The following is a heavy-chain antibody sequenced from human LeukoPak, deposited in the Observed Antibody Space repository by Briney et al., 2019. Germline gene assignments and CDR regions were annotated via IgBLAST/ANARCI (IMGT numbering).Heavy chain of an antibody. CDR2: IFSNGDT. J-gene: IGHJ4*02. D-gene: IGHD5-24*01. V-gene: IGHV3-53*01. CDR1: GGTTDDYG. CDR3: TRDQMNY. Sequence: PGGSLRLSCAVSGGTTDDYGMSWVRQAPGKGLEWVSLIFSNGDTHYADSVKGRFTISRDTSKNTVSLQMNSLRVEDTAMYYCTRDQMNYWGQGTLVTVSS.